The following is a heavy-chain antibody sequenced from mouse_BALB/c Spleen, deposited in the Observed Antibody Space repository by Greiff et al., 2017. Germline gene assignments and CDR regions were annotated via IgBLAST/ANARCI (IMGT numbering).Heavy chain of an antibody. V-gene: IGHV5-12-1*01. J-gene: IGHJ2*01. CDR3: ARHITTVVALDY. D-gene: IGHD1-1*01. CDR2: ISSGGGST. CDR1: GFAFSSYD. Sequence: EVQVVESGGGLVKPGGSLKLSCAASGFAFSSYDMSWVRQTPEKRLEWVAYISSGGGSTYYPDTVKGRFTISRDNAKNTLYLQMSSLKSEDTAMYYCARHITTVVALDYWGQGTTLTVSS.